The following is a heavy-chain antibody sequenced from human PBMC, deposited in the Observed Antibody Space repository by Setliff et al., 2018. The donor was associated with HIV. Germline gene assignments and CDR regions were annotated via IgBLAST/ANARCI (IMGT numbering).Heavy chain of an antibody. CDR1: GGTFSSYT. CDR2: IIPILGVA. Sequence: SVKVSCKASGGTFSSYTISWVRQAPGQGLDWMGRIIPILGVANYAQRFQGKVTITTDESTSTAYMELSGLRSEDTAVYYCARDFGGYCSSMSCPGLFDPWGQGTLVTVSS. V-gene: IGHV1-69*16. D-gene: IGHD2-2*01. J-gene: IGHJ5*02. CDR3: ARDFGGYCSSMSCPGLFDP.